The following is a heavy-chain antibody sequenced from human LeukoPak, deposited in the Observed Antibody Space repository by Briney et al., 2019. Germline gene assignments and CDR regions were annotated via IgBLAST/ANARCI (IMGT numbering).Heavy chain of an antibody. J-gene: IGHJ2*01. Sequence: GGSLRLSCATSGFTLRDYYMDWVRQAPGKGLEWVGCSREKDSSFSTAYAASVEGRFTISRDDIKESMYLQMNSLKVEDTAVYYCVLAKSLYRWGRGTLVTVSS. CDR3: VLAKSLYR. V-gene: IGHV3-72*01. CDR2: SREKDSSFST. CDR1: GFTLRDYY.